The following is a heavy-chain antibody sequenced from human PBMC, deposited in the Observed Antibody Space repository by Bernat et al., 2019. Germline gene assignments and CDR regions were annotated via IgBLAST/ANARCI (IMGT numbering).Heavy chain of an antibody. CDR1: GFTFSSYW. CDR3: ARAPRRWQQQVSGDAFDI. J-gene: IGHJ3*02. CDR2: ITCDGSST. D-gene: IGHD6-13*01. Sequence: EVQLVESGGGLVQPGGSLRLSCAASGFTFSSYWMHWVRQAPGKGLVWVSRITCDGSSTCYADSVKGRFTISRDNAKNTLYLQMNSLRAEDTAVYYCARAPRRWQQQVSGDAFDIWGQGTMVTVSS. V-gene: IGHV3-74*01.